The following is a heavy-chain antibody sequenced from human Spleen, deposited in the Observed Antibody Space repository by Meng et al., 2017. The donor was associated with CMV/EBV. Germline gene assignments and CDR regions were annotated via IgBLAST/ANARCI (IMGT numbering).Heavy chain of an antibody. V-gene: IGHV3-30*02. CDR1: GFTFDNYG. J-gene: IGHJ6*02. CDR3: AKDRYLEWFSMDV. D-gene: IGHD3-3*01. Sequence: GESLKISCAASGFTFDNYGMHWVRQAPGKGLEWVAFVRYDGSDKYYADSVKGQFTISRDNSKNTLYLQMSSLRAEDTAVYYCAKDRYLEWFSMDVWGQGTTVTVSS. CDR2: VRYDGSDK.